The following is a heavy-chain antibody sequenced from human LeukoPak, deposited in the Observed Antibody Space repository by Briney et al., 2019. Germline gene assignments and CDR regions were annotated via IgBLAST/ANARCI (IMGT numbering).Heavy chain of an antibody. Sequence: PGGSLRLSCAASGFTFSSDAMSWVRQAPGKGLEWVSAISGSGGSTYYADSVKGRFTISRDNSKNTLYLQMNSLRAEDTAVYYCAKGPDDYVWGSYRSYFDYWGQGTLVTVSS. CDR1: GFTFSSDA. V-gene: IGHV3-23*01. D-gene: IGHD3-16*02. CDR3: AKGPDDYVWGSYRSYFDY. CDR2: ISGSGGST. J-gene: IGHJ4*02.